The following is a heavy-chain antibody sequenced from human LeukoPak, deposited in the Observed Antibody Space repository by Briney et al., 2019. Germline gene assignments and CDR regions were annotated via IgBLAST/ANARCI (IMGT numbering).Heavy chain of an antibody. D-gene: IGHD3-3*01. Sequence: GGSLRLSCAASGFXFSRYAMMWVCEAPGEGLKLVSSIDSTSSFIYYADSLKGRFTVSRDNAKNSLYLQMNSLSAEDTAVYYCARDFCDHWGQGTLVTVSS. J-gene: IGHJ5*02. V-gene: IGHV3-21*01. CDR3: ARDFCDH. CDR2: IDSTSSFI. CDR1: GFXFSRYA.